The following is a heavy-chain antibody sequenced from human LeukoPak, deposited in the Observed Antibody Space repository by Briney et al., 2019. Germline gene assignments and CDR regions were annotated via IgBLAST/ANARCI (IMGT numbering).Heavy chain of an antibody. CDR3: AKDWSGGSPVWH. CDR1: GFTFSSYA. J-gene: IGHJ4*02. V-gene: IGHV3-30*04. D-gene: IGHD2-15*01. Sequence: PGGSLRLSCAASGFTFSSYAMHWVRQAPGKGLEWVAVISYDGSNKYYADSVKGRFTISRDNSKNTLYLQMNSLRAEDTAVYYCAKDWSGGSPVWHWGQGTLVTVSS. CDR2: ISYDGSNK.